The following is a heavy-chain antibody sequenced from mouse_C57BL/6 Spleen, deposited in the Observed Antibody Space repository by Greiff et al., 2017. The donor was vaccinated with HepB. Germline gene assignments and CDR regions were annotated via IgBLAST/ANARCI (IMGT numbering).Heavy chain of an antibody. V-gene: IGHV1-55*01. D-gene: IGHD1-1*01. CDR1: GYTFTSYW. CDR3: ARDYYGSWGYFDY. CDR2: IYPGSGST. Sequence: VQLQQPGAELVKPGASVKMSCKASGYTFTSYWITWVKQRPGQGLEWIGDIYPGSGSTNYNEKFKSKATLTVDTSSSTAYMQLSSLTSEDSAVYYCARDYYGSWGYFDYWGQGTTLTVSS. J-gene: IGHJ2*01.